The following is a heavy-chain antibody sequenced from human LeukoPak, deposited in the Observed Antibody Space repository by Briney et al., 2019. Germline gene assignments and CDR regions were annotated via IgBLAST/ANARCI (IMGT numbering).Heavy chain of an antibody. D-gene: IGHD6-19*01. CDR1: GFPFDDYA. CDR2: ISWNSGSI. CDR3: AKDTTSSGWDY. J-gene: IGHJ4*02. Sequence: GGSLRLSCAASGFPFDDYALHWVRQAPGKGLEWVSGISWNSGSIGYADSVKGRFTISRDNAKNSLYLQMNSLRAEDTALYYCAKDTTSSGWDYWGQGTLVTVSS. V-gene: IGHV3-9*01.